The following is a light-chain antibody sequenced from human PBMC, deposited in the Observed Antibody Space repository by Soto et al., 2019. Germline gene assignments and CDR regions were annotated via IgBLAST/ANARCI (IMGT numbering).Light chain of an antibody. CDR1: QSVGSN. Sequence: EIVMTQSPATPSVSPGEGATLSCRAGQSVGSNLAWYQQKPGQAPRLLIYGASTRATGVPARFSGSGSGTEFTLTISSLQSEDFAVYYCQQYEDWPPQLTFGGGTKVEIK. V-gene: IGKV3-15*01. CDR2: GAS. CDR3: QQYEDWPPQLT. J-gene: IGKJ4*01.